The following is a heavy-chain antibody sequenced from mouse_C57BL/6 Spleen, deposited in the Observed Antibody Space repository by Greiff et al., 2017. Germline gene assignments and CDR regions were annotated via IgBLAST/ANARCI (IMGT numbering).Heavy chain of an antibody. CDR2: ITPNYGTT. CDR3: ARGMVKNYAMDY. Sequence: SGPELVKPGASVKISCKASGYSYTDYNMNWVKQSNGKSLEWIGVITPNYGTTSYNQKLKGKATLTVDQSSSTAYMQLNSLTSADSAVYYCARGMVKNYAMDYWGQGTSVTVSS. CDR1: GYSYTDYN. J-gene: IGHJ4*01. V-gene: IGHV1-39*01. D-gene: IGHD2-2*01.